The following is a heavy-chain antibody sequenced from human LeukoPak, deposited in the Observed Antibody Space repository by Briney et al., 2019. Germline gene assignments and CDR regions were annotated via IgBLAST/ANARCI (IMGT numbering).Heavy chain of an antibody. Sequence: GGSLRLSCAAPGFTFSGSAMHWVRQAPGKGLVWVSRINSDGSSTSYADSVKGRFTISRDNAKNTLYLQVNSLRAEDTAVYYCAREFPSTSLDYWGQGTLVTVSS. J-gene: IGHJ4*02. V-gene: IGHV3-74*01. D-gene: IGHD2-2*01. CDR1: GFTFSGSA. CDR2: INSDGSST. CDR3: AREFPSTSLDY.